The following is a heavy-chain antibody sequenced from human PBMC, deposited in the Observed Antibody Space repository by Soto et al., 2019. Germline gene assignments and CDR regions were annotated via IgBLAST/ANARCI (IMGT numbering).Heavy chain of an antibody. D-gene: IGHD6-6*01. CDR1: SGSFSDYS. CDR2: ITPSGTT. Sequence: SETLSLTCAVYSGSFSDYSWNWIRQPPGKGLEWIGEITPSGTTNCNPSLKSRVTISVDTSRNQFSLRLSSVTAADTAVYYCARGDGSSSFLNWFDPWGQGTLVTVSS. CDR3: ARGDGSSSFLNWFDP. J-gene: IGHJ5*02. V-gene: IGHV4-34*01.